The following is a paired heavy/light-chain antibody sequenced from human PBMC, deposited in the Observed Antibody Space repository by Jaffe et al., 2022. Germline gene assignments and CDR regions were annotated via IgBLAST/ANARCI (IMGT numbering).Light chain of an antibody. V-gene: IGLV2-11*01. CDR3: CSYAGSYTLWV. J-gene: IGLJ3*02. Sequence: QSALTQPRSVSGSPGQSVTISCTGTSSDVGGYNYVSWYQQHPGKAPKLMIYDVSKRPSGVPDRFSGSKSGNTASLTISGLQAEDEADYYCCSYAGSYTLWVFGGGTKLTVL. CDR2: DVS. CDR1: SSDVGGYNY.
Heavy chain of an antibody. V-gene: IGHV3-23*01. CDR2: ISGSGGST. CDR3: AKSGPDLLWSGYYTGSYYFDY. J-gene: IGHJ4*02. CDR1: GFTFSSYA. D-gene: IGHD3-3*01. Sequence: EVQLLESGGGLVQPGGSLRLSCAASGFTFSSYAMSWVRQAPGKGLEWVSAISGSGGSTYYADSVKGRFTISRDNSKNTLYLQMNSLRAEDTAVYYCAKSGPDLLWSGYYTGSYYFDYWGQGTLVTVSS.